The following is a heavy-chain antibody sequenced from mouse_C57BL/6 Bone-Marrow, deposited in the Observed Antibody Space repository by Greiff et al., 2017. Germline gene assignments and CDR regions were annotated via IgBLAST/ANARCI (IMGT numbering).Heavy chain of an antibody. CDR2: IWTGGGT. D-gene: IGHD2-1*01. CDR1: GFSLPSYA. V-gene: IGHV2-9-1*01. Sequence: VKLMESGPGLVAPSPRLSITCTVSGFSLPSYAIRWVRQPPGQGLEWLGVIWTGGGTTYNSALTSRLSISKDNSKSQVFLKMNSLQTDDTARYYCARKIYYGNYEWYFDVWGTGTTVTVSS. CDR3: ARKIYYGNYEWYFDV. J-gene: IGHJ1*03.